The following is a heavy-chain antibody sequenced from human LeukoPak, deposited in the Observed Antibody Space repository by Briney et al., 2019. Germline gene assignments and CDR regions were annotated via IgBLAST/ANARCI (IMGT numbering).Heavy chain of an antibody. J-gene: IGHJ1*01. V-gene: IGHV3-30*02. D-gene: IGHD2-2*01. Sequence: GGSLRLSCAASGFTFSSYGMHWVRQAPGKGLEWVAFIRYDGSNKYYADSVKGRFTISRDNSKNTLYLQMNSLRAEDTAVYYCAKDRASCSPAEYFQHWGQGTLVTVSS. CDR3: AKDRASCSPAEYFQH. CDR2: IRYDGSNK. CDR1: GFTFSSYG.